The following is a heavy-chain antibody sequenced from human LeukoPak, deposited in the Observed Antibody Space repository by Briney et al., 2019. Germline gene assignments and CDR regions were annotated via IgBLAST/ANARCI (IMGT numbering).Heavy chain of an antibody. CDR3: ARGEGHFDY. CDR2: IYHSGST. J-gene: IGHJ4*02. Sequence: SETLSLTCAVSGGSISSGGYSWSWIRQPPGKGLEWIGYIYHSGSTYYNPSLKSRVTISVDRSKSQFSLKLSSVTAADTAVYYCARGEGHFDYWGQGTLVTVSS. V-gene: IGHV4-30-2*01. CDR1: GGSISSGGYS.